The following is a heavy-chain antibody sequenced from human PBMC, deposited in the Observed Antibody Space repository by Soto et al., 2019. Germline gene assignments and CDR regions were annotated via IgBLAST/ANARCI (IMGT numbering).Heavy chain of an antibody. Sequence: QEQLVQSGAEVKKPGASVKVSCKTSGYTFIGYYLKWVRQAPGQGLEWMGWVNPHTGGTHYARKFDGRVTMTRDTSTYTAYMELSGLKFDDTATYFCARVMAYEQQLVPFDYWGQGTLVTVSS. CDR2: VNPHTGGT. CDR3: ARVMAYEQQLVPFDY. D-gene: IGHD6-13*01. CDR1: GYTFIGYY. V-gene: IGHV1-2*02. J-gene: IGHJ4*02.